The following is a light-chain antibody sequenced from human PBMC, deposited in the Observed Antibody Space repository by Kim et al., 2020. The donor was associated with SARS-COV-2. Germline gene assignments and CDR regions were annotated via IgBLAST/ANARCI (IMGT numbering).Light chain of an antibody. CDR2: GAS. CDR1: QSISIN. Sequence: SVSPGERATLSRRASQSISINLAWYQQKPGQAPRLLIYGASTRATGVPARFSGSGSGTEFTLTVSSLQSEDFAVYYCQQYNKWPTFGGGTKVEIK. J-gene: IGKJ4*01. V-gene: IGKV3-15*01. CDR3: QQYNKWPT.